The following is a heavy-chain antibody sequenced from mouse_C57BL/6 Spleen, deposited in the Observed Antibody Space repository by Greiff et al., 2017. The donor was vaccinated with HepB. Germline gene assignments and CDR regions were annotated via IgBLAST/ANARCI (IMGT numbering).Heavy chain of an antibody. V-gene: IGHV1-81*01. Sequence: QVQLKESGAELARPGASVKLSCKASGYTFTSYGISWVKQRTGQGLEWIGEIYPRSGNTYYNEKFKGKATLTADKSSSTAYMELRSLTSEDSAVYFCARELRYYFDYWGQGTTLTVSS. CDR3: ARELRYYFDY. CDR2: IYPRSGNT. CDR1: GYTFTSYG. J-gene: IGHJ2*01. D-gene: IGHD1-1*01.